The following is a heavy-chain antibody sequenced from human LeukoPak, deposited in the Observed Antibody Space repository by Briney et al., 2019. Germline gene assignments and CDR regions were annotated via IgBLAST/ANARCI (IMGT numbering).Heavy chain of an antibody. V-gene: IGHV3-7*01. D-gene: IGHD2-15*01. CDR1: GFTFSNYA. CDR2: IKQDGSEK. Sequence: GGSLRLSCAASGFTFSNYAMSWVRQAPGKGLEWVANIKQDGSEKYYVDSVKGRFTISRDNAKNSLYLQMNSLRAEDTAVYYCARDGGRYCSGGSCYSPWFDPWGQGTLVTVSS. CDR3: ARDGGRYCSGGSCYSPWFDP. J-gene: IGHJ5*02.